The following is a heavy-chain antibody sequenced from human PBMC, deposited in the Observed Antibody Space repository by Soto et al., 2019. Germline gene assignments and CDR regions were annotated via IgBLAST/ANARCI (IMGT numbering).Heavy chain of an antibody. D-gene: IGHD3-22*01. CDR3: ARDRNDYYDSSGPTQNAFDI. CDR1: GFTFSSYA. CDR2: ISYDGSNK. J-gene: IGHJ3*02. V-gene: IGHV3-30-3*01. Sequence: QVQLVESGGGVVQPGRSLRLSCAASGFTFSSYAMHWVRQAPGKGLGWVAVISYDGSNKYYADSVKGRFTISRDNSKNTLYLQMNSLRAEDTAVYYCARDRNDYYDSSGPTQNAFDIWGQGTMVTVSS.